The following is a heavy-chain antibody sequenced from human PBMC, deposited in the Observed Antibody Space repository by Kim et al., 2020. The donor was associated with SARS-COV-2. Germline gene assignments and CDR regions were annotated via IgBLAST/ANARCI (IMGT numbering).Heavy chain of an antibody. CDR3: ARGPRITGTTCFDY. D-gene: IGHD1-7*01. CDR2: INHSGST. V-gene: IGHV4-34*01. CDR1: GGSFSGYY. J-gene: IGHJ4*02. Sequence: SETLSLTCAVYGGSFSGYYWSWIRQPPGKGLEWIGEINHSGSTNYNPSLKSRVTISVDTSKNQFSLKLSSVTAADTAVYYCARGPRITGTTCFDYWGQGTLVTVSS.